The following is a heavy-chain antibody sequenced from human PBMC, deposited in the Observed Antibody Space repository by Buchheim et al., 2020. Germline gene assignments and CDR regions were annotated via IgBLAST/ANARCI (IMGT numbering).Heavy chain of an antibody. CDR2: MYQTGST. J-gene: IGHJ5*02. CDR1: GDSISSGGYF. D-gene: IGHD3-22*01. Sequence: QLQLQESGSGLVKPSQTLSLTCAVSGDSISSGGYFLSWIRQPPGKGLEWFGYMYQTGSTYYNPSLQIRVTISVDRSKNPSSLKLTSVTAADTAVYYCARGSLNYFDTSGLRGAWFDPWGQGTL. CDR3: ARGSLNYFDTSGLRGAWFDP. V-gene: IGHV4-30-2*01.